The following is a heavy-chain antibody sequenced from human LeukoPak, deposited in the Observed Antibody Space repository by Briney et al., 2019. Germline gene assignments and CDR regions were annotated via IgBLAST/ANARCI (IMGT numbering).Heavy chain of an antibody. Sequence: SETLSLTCTVSGGSISSYYWSWIRQPPGKGLEWIGYIYYSGSTNYNPSLKSRVTISVDTSKNQFSLKLSSVTAADAAVYYCARAPLSSGWYFPLVDYWGQGTLVTVSS. J-gene: IGHJ4*02. D-gene: IGHD6-19*01. CDR3: ARAPLSSGWYFPLVDY. V-gene: IGHV4-59*01. CDR1: GGSISSYY. CDR2: IYYSGST.